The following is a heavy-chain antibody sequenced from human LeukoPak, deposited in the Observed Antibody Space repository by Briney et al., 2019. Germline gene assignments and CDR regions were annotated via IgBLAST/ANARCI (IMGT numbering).Heavy chain of an antibody. V-gene: IGHV3-23*01. CDR2: SSGSGGST. D-gene: IGHD6-19*01. CDR3: AKGAVDGNQKPGGY. J-gene: IGHJ4*02. Sequence: GSLRLSCAASGFTFSSYGMSWVRQAPGKGLECVSASSGSGGSTYYADSVKVRFTISRDNSKNTLYLQMNSLSAADKAVYYCAKGAVDGNQKPGGYWGQGTLVTVSS. CDR1: GFTFSSYG.